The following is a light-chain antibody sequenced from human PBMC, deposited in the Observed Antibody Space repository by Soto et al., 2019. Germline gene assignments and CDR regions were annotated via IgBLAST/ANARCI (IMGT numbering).Light chain of an antibody. CDR3: QHYGTSTRT. J-gene: IGKJ1*01. CDR1: QSISSGY. Sequence: EVVLTQSPVTLSLSPGDRATLSCRATQSISSGYLAWYQQKPGQAPRLLIYGASTRATGIPDRFSGSGSAADFTLTITRLEPEDFAVYYCQHYGTSTRTFGQGTKVEIK. CDR2: GAS. V-gene: IGKV3-20*01.